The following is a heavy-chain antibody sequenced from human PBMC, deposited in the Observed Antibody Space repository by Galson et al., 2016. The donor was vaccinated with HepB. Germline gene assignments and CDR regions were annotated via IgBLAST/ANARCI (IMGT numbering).Heavy chain of an antibody. CDR1: GHSLSDLS. J-gene: IGHJ5*02. CDR2: FDPEDGKI. Sequence: SVKVSCKVSGHSLSDLSIHWVRQAPGKGLEWMGGFDPEDGKIIYAQKFQGRVTMTDETSTETAHKEMNSLRSDDTAVYYCTTRVLMRDYVADLNWFDPWGQGSLVTVSS. D-gene: IGHD3-16*01. CDR3: TTRVLMRDYVADLNWFDP. V-gene: IGHV1-24*01.